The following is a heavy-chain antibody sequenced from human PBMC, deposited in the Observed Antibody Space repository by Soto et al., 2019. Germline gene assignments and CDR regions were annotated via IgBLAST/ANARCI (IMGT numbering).Heavy chain of an antibody. Sequence: XESLSVSFKGSGYSFTSYWIGWVRQMPGKGLEWMGIIYPGDSDTRYSPSFQGQVTISADKSISTAYLQWSSLKASDTAMYYCAIATTTIDYWGQGTLVTVSS. CDR1: GYSFTSYW. J-gene: IGHJ4*02. CDR3: AIATTTIDY. D-gene: IGHD4-17*01. CDR2: IYPGDSDT. V-gene: IGHV5-51*01.